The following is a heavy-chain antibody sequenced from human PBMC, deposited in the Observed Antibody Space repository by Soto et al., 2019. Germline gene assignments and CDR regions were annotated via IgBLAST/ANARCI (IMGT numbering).Heavy chain of an antibody. CDR1: GGSFSGYY. D-gene: IGHD3-22*01. V-gene: IGHV4-34*01. CDR2: INHSGST. CDR3: AREPLHYDSSGYYYQRLYYFDY. J-gene: IGHJ4*02. Sequence: SETLSLTCAVYGGSFSGYYWSWIRQPPGKGLEWVGEINHSGSTNYNPSLKSRVTISVDTSKNQFSLKLSSVTAADTAVYYCAREPLHYDSSGYYYQRLYYFDYWGQGTLVTVSS.